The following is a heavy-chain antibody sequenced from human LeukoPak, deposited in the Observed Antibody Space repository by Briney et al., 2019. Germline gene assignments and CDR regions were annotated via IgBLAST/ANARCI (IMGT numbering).Heavy chain of an antibody. CDR3: ASSGSGSYYPFDP. CDR2: ISSSSSYI. D-gene: IGHD3-10*01. V-gene: IGHV3-21*01. Sequence: GGSLRLSCAASGFTFSSYSMNWVRQAPGKGLEWVSSISSSSSYIYYADSVKGRFTISRDNAKNSLYLQMNSLRAEDTAVYYCASSGSGSYYPFDPWGQGTLVTVSS. CDR1: GFTFSSYS. J-gene: IGHJ5*02.